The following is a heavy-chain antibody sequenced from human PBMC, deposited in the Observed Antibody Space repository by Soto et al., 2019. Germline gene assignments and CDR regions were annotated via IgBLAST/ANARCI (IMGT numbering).Heavy chain of an antibody. V-gene: IGHV4-31*03. CDR2: FYSSGSI. CDR3: ARMYSSGSGWFHP. CDR1: GYSITAGGYY. Sequence: TLSLTCFVSGYSITAGGYYLSWIRHHPGKGLEWIGSFYSSGSIIYNPSLRSRVSISGDTSSNQFSMSLTSVTAADTARYYCARMYSSGSGWFHPWGQGTLVTVSS. D-gene: IGHD6-19*01. J-gene: IGHJ5*02.